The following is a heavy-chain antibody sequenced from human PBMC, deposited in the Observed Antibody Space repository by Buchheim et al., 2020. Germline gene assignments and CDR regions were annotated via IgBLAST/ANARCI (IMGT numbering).Heavy chain of an antibody. J-gene: IGHJ6*02. CDR1: GYTFTGYY. Sequence: QVQLVQSGAEVKKPGASVKVSCKASGYTFTGYYMHWVRQAPGQGLEWMGWINPNSGGTNYAQKFQGRVTLTRDTSISHVYMELSRLRSDDTAVYYCARDEIWWELPHSGYYGMDVWGQGTT. CDR2: INPNSGGT. D-gene: IGHD1-26*01. CDR3: ARDEIWWELPHSGYYGMDV. V-gene: IGHV1-2*02.